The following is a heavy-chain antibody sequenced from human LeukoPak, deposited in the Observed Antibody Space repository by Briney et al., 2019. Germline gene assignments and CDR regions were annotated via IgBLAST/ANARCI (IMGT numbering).Heavy chain of an antibody. D-gene: IGHD6-13*01. CDR2: IYYSGST. Sequence: SETLSLTCAVYGGSFSGYYWSWIRQPPGKGLEWIGYIYYSGSTNYNPSLKSRVTISVDTSKNQFSLKLGSVTAADTAVYYCARGGGGSSSFDYWGQGTLVTVSS. CDR1: GGSFSGYY. V-gene: IGHV4-59*08. J-gene: IGHJ4*02. CDR3: ARGGGGSSSFDY.